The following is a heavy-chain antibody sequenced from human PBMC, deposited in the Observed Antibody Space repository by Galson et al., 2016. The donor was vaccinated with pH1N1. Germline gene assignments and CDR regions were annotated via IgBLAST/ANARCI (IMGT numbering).Heavy chain of an antibody. V-gene: IGHV4-31*03. J-gene: IGHJ3*02. CDR2: IDYSGST. CDR1: VASVTRGASY. D-gene: IGHD3-3*01. CDR3: ARRFFEYLEGLPTDACDI. Sequence: TLSLTCTVSVASVTRGASYWSWIRQHPGKGLEWIGYIDYSGSTYYKSSLKSRITISVDTSKNQVSLRLSSVTAAATAVYYCARRFFEYLEGLPTDACDIWGPGTMVTVSS.